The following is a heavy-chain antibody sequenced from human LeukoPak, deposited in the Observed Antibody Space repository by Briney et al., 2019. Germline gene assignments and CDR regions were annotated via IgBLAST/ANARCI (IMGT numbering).Heavy chain of an antibody. V-gene: IGHV3-7*01. CDR1: GFTFSNYW. D-gene: IGHD4-17*01. J-gene: IGHJ4*02. Sequence: GESLRLSCAASGFTFSNYWMSWVRQAPAKGLEWVANINEDGSEKYYVDSVKGRFTISRDNAKNSLYLQMKSLRADDTAVYFCARARDYGFDYWGQGTLVTVSS. CDR3: ARARDYGFDY. CDR2: INEDGSEK.